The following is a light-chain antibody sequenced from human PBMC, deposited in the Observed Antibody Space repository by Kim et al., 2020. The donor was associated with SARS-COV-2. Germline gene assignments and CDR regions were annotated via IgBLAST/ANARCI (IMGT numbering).Light chain of an antibody. CDR2: GAS. V-gene: IGKV3-15*01. CDR1: QSVTTN. Sequence: SGSPGERATLFCRASQSVTTNVAWYQQKPGQAPRLLIFGASPRATGIPARFSGSGSGTDFTLTIGSLQSEDFAVYFCQQYNRWPYTFGQGTKLEI. J-gene: IGKJ2*01. CDR3: QQYNRWPYT.